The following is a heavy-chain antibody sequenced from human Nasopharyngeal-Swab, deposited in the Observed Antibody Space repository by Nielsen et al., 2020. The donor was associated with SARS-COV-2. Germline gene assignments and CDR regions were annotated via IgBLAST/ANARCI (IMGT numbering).Heavy chain of an antibody. Sequence: SETLSLTCTVSGGSISSSSYYWGWNRQPPGKGLEWIGSIYYSGSTYYNPSLKSRVTISVDTSKNQFSLKLSSVTAADTAVYYCARQIWLRFSWFDPWGQGTLVTVSS. CDR2: IYYSGST. V-gene: IGHV4-39*01. CDR1: GGSISSSSYY. J-gene: IGHJ5*02. CDR3: ARQIWLRFSWFDP. D-gene: IGHD5-12*01.